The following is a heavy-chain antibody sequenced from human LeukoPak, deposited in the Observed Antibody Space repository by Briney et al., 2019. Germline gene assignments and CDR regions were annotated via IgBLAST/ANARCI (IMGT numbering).Heavy chain of an antibody. Sequence: SETLSLTCTVSGRSISSYYWSWIRQPPGKGLGWIGYIYYSGSTNYNPSLKSRVAISVDTFKNQFSLKLSSVTAADTAVYYCARSPAYSSSWNRWFDPWGQGTLVTVSS. D-gene: IGHD6-13*01. CDR1: GRSISSYY. CDR3: ARSPAYSSSWNRWFDP. V-gene: IGHV4-59*01. J-gene: IGHJ5*02. CDR2: IYYSGST.